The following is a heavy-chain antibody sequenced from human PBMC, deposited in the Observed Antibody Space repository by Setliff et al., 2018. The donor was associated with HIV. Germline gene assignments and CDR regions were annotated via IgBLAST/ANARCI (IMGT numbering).Heavy chain of an antibody. Sequence: SVKVSCKASGFTFNHYALSWVRQAPGQRPEWMGGTNPQSDIANYAQRFQGRVTITADHSTTTTYMELTSLRADDTAVYYCGRVGPWYYARSGYLASWDYWGQGTLVTVSS. D-gene: IGHD3-22*01. CDR1: GFTFNHYA. CDR3: GRVGPWYYARSGYLASWDY. J-gene: IGHJ4*02. V-gene: IGHV1-69*10. CDR2: TNPQSDIA.